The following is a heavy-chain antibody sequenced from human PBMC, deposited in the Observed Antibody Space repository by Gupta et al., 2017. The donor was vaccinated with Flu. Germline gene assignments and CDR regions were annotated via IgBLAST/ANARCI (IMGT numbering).Heavy chain of an antibody. CDR1: GGSISSGSYY. CDR2: IYTSGST. D-gene: IGHD3-10*01. CDR3: ARDMGGLTDYGSVGRETEYYYYYGMDV. J-gene: IGHJ6*02. Sequence: QVQLQESGPGLVKPSQTLSLTCTVSGGSISSGSYYWSWIRQPAGKGLEWIGRIYTSGSTNYNPSLKSRVTISVDTSKNQFSLKLSSVTAADTAVYYCARDMGGLTDYGSVGRETEYYYYYGMDVWGQGTTVTVSS. V-gene: IGHV4-61*02.